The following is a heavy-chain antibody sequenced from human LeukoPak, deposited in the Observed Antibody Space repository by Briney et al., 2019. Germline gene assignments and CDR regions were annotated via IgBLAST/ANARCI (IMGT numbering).Heavy chain of an antibody. V-gene: IGHV4-34*01. CDR1: GGSFSGYN. CDR2: INHSGST. CDR3: ARGAHYYDILTGYPRPQYYFDY. Sequence: SETLSLTCAVYGGSFSGYNWSWIPQPPRKGLEWIGEINHSGSTNYNPSLKSRVTISVDTSKNQFSLKLSSVTAADTAVYYCARGAHYYDILTGYPRPQYYFDYWGQGTLVTVSS. D-gene: IGHD3-9*01. J-gene: IGHJ4*02.